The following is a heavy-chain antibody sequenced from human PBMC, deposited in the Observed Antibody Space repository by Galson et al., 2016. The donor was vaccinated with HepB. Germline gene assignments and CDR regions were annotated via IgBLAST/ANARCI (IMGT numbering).Heavy chain of an antibody. CDR1: GFTFRNYV. V-gene: IGHV3-30-3*01. D-gene: IGHD4-17*01. Sequence: SLRLSCAASGFTFRNYVMHWVRQAPGKGLEWVAIISNDGTNTHYADSVKGRFTISRDNSKNTLYLEMNSLRTEDTSVFYCARETATSVTTSHPLDYWGQGTLVTVSS. CDR3: ARETATSVTTSHPLDY. J-gene: IGHJ4*02. CDR2: ISNDGTNT.